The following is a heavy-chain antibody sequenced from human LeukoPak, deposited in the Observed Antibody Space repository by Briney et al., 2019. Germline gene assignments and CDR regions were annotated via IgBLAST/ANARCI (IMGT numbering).Heavy chain of an antibody. D-gene: IGHD3-9*01. J-gene: IGHJ3*02. V-gene: IGHV4-30-4*01. CDR3: ARLGIDYDILTGYIPDAFDI. Sequence: SETLSLTCTVSGGSISSVDYYWSWIRQPPGKGLEWIGYIYYSESTYYDPSLKSRVMMSVDASKNQFSLKLSSVTAADTAVYYCARLGIDYDILTGYIPDAFDIWGQGTMVTVSS. CDR1: GGSISSVDYY. CDR2: IYYSEST.